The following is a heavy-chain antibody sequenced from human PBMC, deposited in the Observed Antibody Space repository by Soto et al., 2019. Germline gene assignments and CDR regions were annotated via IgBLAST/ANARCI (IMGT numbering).Heavy chain of an antibody. D-gene: IGHD6-6*01. CDR1: GFTFSSYG. CDR3: ARLPSSSSSHYYYGMDV. V-gene: IGHV3-33*01. J-gene: IGHJ6*02. Sequence: QVQLVESGGGVVQPGRSLRLSCAASGFTFSSYGMHWVRQAPGKGLEWVAVIWYDGSNKYYADSVKGRFTISRDNSKNTLYLQMNSLRAEDTAVYYCARLPSSSSSHYYYGMDVWGQGTTVTVSS. CDR2: IWYDGSNK.